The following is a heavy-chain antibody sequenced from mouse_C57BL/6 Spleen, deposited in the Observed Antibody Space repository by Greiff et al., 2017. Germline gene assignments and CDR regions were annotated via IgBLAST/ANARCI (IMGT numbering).Heavy chain of an antibody. CDR2: IDPEDGET. V-gene: IGHV14-2*01. CDR3: ARYYGSSYVGDY. D-gene: IGHD1-1*01. CDR1: GFNIKDYY. Sequence: EVKLVESGAELVKPGASVKLSCTASGFNIKDYYMHWVKQRTEQGLEWIGRIDPEDGETKYAPKFQGKATITADTPSNTAYLQLSSLTSEDTAVYYCARYYGSSYVGDYWGQGTTLTVSS. J-gene: IGHJ2*01.